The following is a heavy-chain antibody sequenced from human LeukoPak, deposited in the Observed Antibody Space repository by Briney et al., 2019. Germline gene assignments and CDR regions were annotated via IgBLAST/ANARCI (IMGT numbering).Heavy chain of an antibody. Sequence: ASVKGSCKASGYTFTGYYMHWVRQAPGQGLEWMGWINPNSGGTNYAQKFQGRVTMTRDTSISTAYMELSRLRSDDTAVYYCARGELRGYSGYAYYYYYGMDVWGQGTTVTVSS. D-gene: IGHD5-12*01. CDR3: ARGELRGYSGYAYYYYYGMDV. CDR2: INPNSGGT. V-gene: IGHV1-2*02. CDR1: GYTFTGYY. J-gene: IGHJ6*02.